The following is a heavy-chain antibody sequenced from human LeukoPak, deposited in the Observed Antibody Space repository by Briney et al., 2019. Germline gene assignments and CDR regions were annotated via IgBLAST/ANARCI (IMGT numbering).Heavy chain of an antibody. CDR2: TYYKSKWYN. Sequence: SQTLSLTCAISGDSVSSNSAAWNWIRQSPSRGLEWLGRTYYKSKWYNNYAVSVKSRISINPDTSKNQFSLQLSSVTPEDTAVYFCARARDYGDTSFDYWGQGTLVTVSS. V-gene: IGHV6-1*01. CDR1: GDSVSSNSAA. J-gene: IGHJ4*02. D-gene: IGHD4-17*01. CDR3: ARARDYGDTSFDY.